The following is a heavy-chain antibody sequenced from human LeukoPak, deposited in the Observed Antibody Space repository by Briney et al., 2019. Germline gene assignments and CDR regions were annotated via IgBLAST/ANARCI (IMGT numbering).Heavy chain of an antibody. V-gene: IGHV3-64D*06. CDR1: GFIFSNCA. CDR3: VKDLYKGDTSSWYYFDY. J-gene: IGHJ4*02. CDR2: ISSYGDKT. D-gene: IGHD6-13*01. Sequence: GGSLRLSCSASGFIFSNCAMHWGRQAPGKGPEYVSVISSYGDKTYYADSVKGRFTISRDNSKNTVSLQMSSLRAEDTAVYYCVKDLYKGDTSSWYYFDYWGQGTLVTVSS.